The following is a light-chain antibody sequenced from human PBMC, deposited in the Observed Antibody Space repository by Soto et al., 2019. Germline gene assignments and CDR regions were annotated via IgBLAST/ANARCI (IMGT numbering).Light chain of an antibody. CDR2: EGS. CDR3: QQYDTYSRT. Sequence: DIQMTQSPSALSASVGDRVTITCRASQSVSNWSAGYRQKPGEAPKLLIYEGSTLERGVPSRFSGSGSGPEFTLTIISLQPADFATFSCQQYDTYSRTFGQGNKVEVK. CDR1: QSVSNW. J-gene: IGKJ1*01. V-gene: IGKV1-5*03.